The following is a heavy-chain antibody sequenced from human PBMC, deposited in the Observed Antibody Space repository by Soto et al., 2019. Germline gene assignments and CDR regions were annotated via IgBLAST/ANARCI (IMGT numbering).Heavy chain of an antibody. V-gene: IGHV1-8*01. CDR3: EVTTGY. CDR2: VSPENRNA. J-gene: IGHJ4*02. CDR1: GYTFAEYD. Sequence: ASVKASCKTSGYTFAEYDINWVRQAPGQGLEYMGWVSPENRNAGYAPQFRGRVSMTADTSINTVYLELTTLTYEDTAVYYCEVTTGYWGQGTMVTVSS. D-gene: IGHD4-17*01.